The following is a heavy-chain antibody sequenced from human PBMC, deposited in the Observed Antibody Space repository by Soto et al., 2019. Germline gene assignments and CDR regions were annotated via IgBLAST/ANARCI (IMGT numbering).Heavy chain of an antibody. Sequence: PSETLSLTCTVSGGSISSSSYYWGWIRQPPGKGLEWIGSIYYSGSTYYNQSLKSRVTISVDTSKNQFSLKLSSVTAADTAVYYCATPGYSSSWYGYWGQGTLVTVSS. CDR2: IYYSGST. CDR1: GGSISSSSYY. D-gene: IGHD6-13*01. J-gene: IGHJ4*02. CDR3: ATPGYSSSWYGY. V-gene: IGHV4-39*01.